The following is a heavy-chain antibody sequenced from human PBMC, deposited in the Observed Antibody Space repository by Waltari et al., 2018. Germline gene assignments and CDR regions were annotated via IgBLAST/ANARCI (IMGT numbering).Heavy chain of an antibody. V-gene: IGHV5-51*01. D-gene: IGHD3-22*01. J-gene: IGHJ4*02. CDR1: GYSFTSYW. CDR3: ARQDFYQSSGYRSFDY. CDR2: IYPGDADT. Sequence: EVQLVQSGAEVKKPGESLKISCKGSGYSFTSYWIGWVRQMPGKGLEWMGIIYPGDADTRYSPSVQGQVTISADKSTSTAYLQWSSLKASDTAMDYCARQDFYQSSGYRSFDYWGQGTLVTVSP.